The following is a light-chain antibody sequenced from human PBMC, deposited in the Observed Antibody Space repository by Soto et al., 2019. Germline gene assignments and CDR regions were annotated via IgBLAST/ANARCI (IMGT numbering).Light chain of an antibody. V-gene: IGKV1-39*01. CDR3: QQGYNTFWT. CDR1: QPIGTS. Sequence: DIQMTQSPSSLSAFVGDSVTVTCRASQPIGTSLHWYQQKTGKAPKVLISAATKLQSVVPSRFRGSGSGTDFTLTISNLQPEDSATYYCQQGYNTFWTFGRGTKVELK. J-gene: IGKJ1*01. CDR2: AAT.